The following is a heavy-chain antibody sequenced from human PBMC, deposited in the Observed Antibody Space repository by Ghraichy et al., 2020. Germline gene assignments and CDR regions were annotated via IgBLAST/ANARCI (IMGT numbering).Heavy chain of an antibody. Sequence: GGSLRLSCAASGFTFSSYGMHWVRQAPGKGLEWVTFIAYDGRNEHYAESVKGRFTVSRDNSRNTLYLQLTSLRVEDTAVYYCARHSSNYGTGGQGTQVTVSS. D-gene: IGHD6-13*01. CDR3: ARHSSNYGT. V-gene: IGHV3-30*02. J-gene: IGHJ4*02. CDR2: IAYDGRNE. CDR1: GFTFSSYG.